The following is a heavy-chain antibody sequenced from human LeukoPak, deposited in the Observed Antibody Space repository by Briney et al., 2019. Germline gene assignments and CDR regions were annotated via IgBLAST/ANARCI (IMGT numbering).Heavy chain of an antibody. V-gene: IGHV4-4*07. CDR1: GGSISSYY. J-gene: IGHJ4*02. CDR3: ASSGLSSGWFPDY. Sequence: SETLSLTCTVSGGSISSYYWSWIRQPAGKGLEWIGHIYTSGSTNYNPSLKSRITMSVDTSKNQFSLRLSSMTAADTAVYYCASSGLSSGWFPDYWGQGTLVTVSS. CDR2: IYTSGST. D-gene: IGHD6-19*01.